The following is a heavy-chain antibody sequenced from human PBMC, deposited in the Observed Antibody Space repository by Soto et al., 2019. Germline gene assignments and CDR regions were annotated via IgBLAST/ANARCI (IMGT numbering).Heavy chain of an antibody. V-gene: IGHV1-2*02. CDR1: DYTFTAYY. D-gene: IGHD3-10*01. J-gene: IGHJ4*02. CDR2: INPNTGGT. CDR3: ARDPIGGGSPYYCDY. Sequence: ASVKVSCKASDYTFTAYYLHWVRQAPGQGLEWVGWINPNTGGTDYAQKFQGRVTMTRDTSISTAYMELTRLRSDDTAVYYCARDPIGGGSPYYCDYWGQGALVTVS.